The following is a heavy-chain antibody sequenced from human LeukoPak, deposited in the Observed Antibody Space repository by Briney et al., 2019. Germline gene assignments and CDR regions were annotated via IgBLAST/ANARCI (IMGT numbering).Heavy chain of an antibody. V-gene: IGHV3-7*01. CDR1: GFTFSSYW. CDR2: IKQDGSEK. J-gene: IGHJ6*02. D-gene: IGHD6-19*01. Sequence: PGGSLRLSCAASGFTFSSYWMSWVRQAPGKGLEWVANIKQDGSEKYYVDSVKGRFTISRDNAKNSLYLQMNSLRAEDTAVYYCARSWVAKQWLVPGYYGMDVWGQGTTVTVSS. CDR3: ARSWVAKQWLVPGYYGMDV.